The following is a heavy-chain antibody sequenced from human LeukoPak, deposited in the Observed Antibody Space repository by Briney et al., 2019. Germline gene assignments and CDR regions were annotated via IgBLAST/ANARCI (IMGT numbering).Heavy chain of an antibody. V-gene: IGHV1-69*13. D-gene: IGHD3-10*01. J-gene: IGHJ6*03. Sequence: SVKVSCKASGGTFSSYAISWVRQAPGQGLEWMGGIIPIFGTANYAQKFQGRVTITADESTSTAYMKLNSLRSGDTAVYYCARTYYYGSGSSNMDVWGKGTTVTISS. CDR3: ARTYYYGSGSSNMDV. CDR2: IIPIFGTA. CDR1: GGTFSSYA.